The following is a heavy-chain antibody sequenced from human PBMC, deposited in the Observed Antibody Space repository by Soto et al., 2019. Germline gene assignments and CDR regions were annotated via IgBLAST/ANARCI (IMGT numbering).Heavy chain of an antibody. CDR1: GYTFTRYG. CDR3: ARGVVFSTSCPFDY. D-gene: IGHD2-2*01. V-gene: IGHV1-18*01. Sequence: ASVKVSCKASGYTFTRYGISGVLQAPLQGLDWMGCISAYNGNTNYAQKLQGRVTMTTDTSTSTAYMELRSLRSDDTAVYYCARGVVFSTSCPFDYWGQGTLVTV. CDR2: ISAYNGNT. J-gene: IGHJ4*02.